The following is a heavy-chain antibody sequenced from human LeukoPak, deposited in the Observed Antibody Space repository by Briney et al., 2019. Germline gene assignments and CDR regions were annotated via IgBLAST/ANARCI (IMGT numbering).Heavy chain of an antibody. CDR2: IYHSGST. V-gene: IGHV4-30-2*01. J-gene: IGHJ4*02. D-gene: IGHD3-3*01. CDR1: SGSISSGGYS. CDR3: ARIYDFWSGSYFDY. Sequence: PSETLSLTCAVSSGSISSGGYSWSWIRQPPGKGLEWIGYIYHSGSTYYNPSLKSRVTISVDRSKNQFSLKLSSVTAADTAVYYCARIYDFWSGSYFDYWGQGTLVTVSS.